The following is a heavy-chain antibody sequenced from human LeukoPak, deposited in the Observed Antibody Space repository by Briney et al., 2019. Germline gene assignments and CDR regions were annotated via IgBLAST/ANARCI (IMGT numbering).Heavy chain of an antibody. J-gene: IGHJ2*01. CDR2: IYYSGST. CDR3: ARDASVSYWYFDL. Sequence: SETLSLTCTVSGGSISSSSYYWGWIRQPPGKGLEWIGSIYYSGSTYYNPSLKSRVTISVDTSKNQFSLKLSSVTAADTAVYNCARDASVSYWYFDLWGRGTLVTVSS. CDR1: GGSISSSSYY. V-gene: IGHV4-39*07.